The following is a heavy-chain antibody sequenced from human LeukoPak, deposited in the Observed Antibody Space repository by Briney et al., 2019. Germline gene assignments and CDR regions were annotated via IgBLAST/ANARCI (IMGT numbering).Heavy chain of an antibody. V-gene: IGHV3-11*01. D-gene: IGHD3-22*01. CDR3: ASFVADSSGYHRRNAFDI. CDR1: GFTFSDYC. CDR2: ISSSGSTI. Sequence: PGGSLRLSCAASGFTFSDYCMSWIRQAPGKGLEWVSYISSSGSTIYYAGSVKGRFTISRDNAKNSLYLQMNSLRAEDTAVYYCASFVADSSGYHRRNAFDIWGQGTMVTVSS. J-gene: IGHJ3*02.